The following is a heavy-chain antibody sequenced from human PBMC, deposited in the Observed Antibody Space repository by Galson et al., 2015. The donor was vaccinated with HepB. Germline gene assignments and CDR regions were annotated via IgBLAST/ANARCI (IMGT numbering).Heavy chain of an antibody. CDR2: ISGSGGST. CDR3: AKDLWKSIAVAGVRFDY. Sequence: SLRLSCAASGFTFSSYAMSWVRQAPGKGLEWVSAISGSGGSTYYADSVKGRFTISRDNSKNTLYLQMNSLRAEDTAVYYCAKDLWKSIAVAGVRFDYWGQGTLVTVSS. J-gene: IGHJ4*02. V-gene: IGHV3-23*01. CDR1: GFTFSSYA. D-gene: IGHD6-19*01.